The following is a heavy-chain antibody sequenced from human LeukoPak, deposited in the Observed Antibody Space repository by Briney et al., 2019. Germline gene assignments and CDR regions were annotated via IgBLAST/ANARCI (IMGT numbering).Heavy chain of an antibody. CDR3: AKVLQQWLVLGSHFDP. D-gene: IGHD6-19*01. V-gene: IGHV3-30*04. Sequence: GGSLRLSCAASGFTFSSYAMHWVRQAPGKGLEWVAVISYDGSNKYYADSVKGRFTISRDNSKNTLYLQMNSLRAEDTAVYYCAKVLQQWLVLGSHFDPWGQGTLVTVSS. CDR1: GFTFSSYA. CDR2: ISYDGSNK. J-gene: IGHJ5*02.